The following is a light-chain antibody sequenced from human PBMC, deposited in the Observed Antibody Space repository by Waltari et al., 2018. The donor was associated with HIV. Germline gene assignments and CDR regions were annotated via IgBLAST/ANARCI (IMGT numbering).Light chain of an antibody. J-gene: IGKJ3*01. CDR1: QSVSSY. CDR2: DAS. Sequence: EIVLTQSPGTLSLSPGERATLSCRASQSVSSYLAWYQQKPGQAPRLLISDASNRATGIPARFSGSGSGTDFALTISSLEPEDFAVYYCQQRSNWPVTFGPGTKVDIK. CDR3: QQRSNWPVT. V-gene: IGKV3-11*01.